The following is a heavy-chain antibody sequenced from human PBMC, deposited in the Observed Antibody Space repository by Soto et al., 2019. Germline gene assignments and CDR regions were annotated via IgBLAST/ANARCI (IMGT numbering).Heavy chain of an antibody. CDR1: GYTFSTYG. J-gene: IGHJ3*01. D-gene: IGHD2-2*02. CDR3: ARVKVPAAILGAFDL. CDR2: INPIKGDA. V-gene: IGHV1-18*01. Sequence: ASVKVSCKASGYTFSTYGITWVRQAPGQGLDWMGWINPIKGDANSAAIFQDRVTMTTDTSTRTAYMELRSLKSDDTAVYYCARVKVPAAILGAFDLWGQGTLVTVSS.